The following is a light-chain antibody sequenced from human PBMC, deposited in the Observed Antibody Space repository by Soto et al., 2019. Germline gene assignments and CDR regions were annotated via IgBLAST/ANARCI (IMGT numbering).Light chain of an antibody. Sequence: QSALTQPPSASGSPGQSVTISCTGTSSEFGGNNYVSCYQQHPGKAPKLMIYEVSKRPSGVPDRLSGNKSGTTASLTISGLQAEDGADYYCSSYASSNNVVFGGGTKLTVL. CDR1: SSEFGGNNY. CDR2: EVS. V-gene: IGLV2-8*01. J-gene: IGLJ2*01. CDR3: SSYASSNNVV.